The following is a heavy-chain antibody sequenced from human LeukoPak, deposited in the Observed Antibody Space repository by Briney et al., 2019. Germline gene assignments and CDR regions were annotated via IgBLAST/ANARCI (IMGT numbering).Heavy chain of an antibody. J-gene: IGHJ6*03. V-gene: IGHV4-39*01. CDR3: ATQAYYYYMDV. Sequence: SETLSLTCTVSGGSISSSSYYWGWIRQPPGKGLEWIGSIYYSGSTYYNPSLKSRVTISVDTSKNQFSLKLSSVTAADTAVYCCATQAYYYYMDVWGKGTTVTVSS. CDR2: IYYSGST. CDR1: GGSISSSSYY.